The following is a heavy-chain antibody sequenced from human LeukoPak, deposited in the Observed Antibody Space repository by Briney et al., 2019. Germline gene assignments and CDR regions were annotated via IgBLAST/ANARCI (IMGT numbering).Heavy chain of an antibody. Sequence: PGGSLRFSCAASGFTFGDHIMNWVRQLPGKRLEWVAYVSGSGSTVYYADSVKGRFTVSRDNGKSSLYLQMNSLRVEDTALYYCVRQFASWGQGTLVTVST. CDR3: VRQFAS. CDR1: GFTFGDHI. J-gene: IGHJ4*02. CDR2: VSGSGSTV. V-gene: IGHV3-48*01.